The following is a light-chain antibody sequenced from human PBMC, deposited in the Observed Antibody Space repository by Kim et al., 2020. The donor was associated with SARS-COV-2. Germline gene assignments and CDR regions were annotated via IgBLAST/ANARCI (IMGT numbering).Light chain of an antibody. CDR2: EAS. Sequence: SPGARATLSCRASQSVTNNYLGWHQQRPGQAPRLLIYEASRRVPCIPDRFSGSGSGTDFTLTISRLEPEDFADYYCQYCSSSPRTFCEGTKVDIK. CDR1: QSVTNNY. V-gene: IGKV3-20*01. J-gene: IGKJ1*01. CDR3: QYCSSSPRT.